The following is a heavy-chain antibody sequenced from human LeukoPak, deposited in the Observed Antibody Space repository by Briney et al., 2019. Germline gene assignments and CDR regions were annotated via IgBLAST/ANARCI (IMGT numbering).Heavy chain of an antibody. CDR1: GLIFSTYS. D-gene: IGHD1-26*01. V-gene: IGHV3-48*04. Sequence: GGSLRLSCAASGLIFSTYSMNWVRQAPGKGLEWLSYISGSGSTIYYADSVKGRFTISRDNANYSLHLQMDNLRAEDTAVYSCARGGLGSWTFDSWGQGTLVTVSS. J-gene: IGHJ4*02. CDR2: ISGSGSTI. CDR3: ARGGLGSWTFDS.